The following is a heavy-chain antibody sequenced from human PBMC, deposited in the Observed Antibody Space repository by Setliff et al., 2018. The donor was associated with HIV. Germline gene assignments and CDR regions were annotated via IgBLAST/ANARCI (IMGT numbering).Heavy chain of an antibody. V-gene: IGHV4-34*01. J-gene: IGHJ4*02. Sequence: SETLSLTCTVYGESFSGYYWTWIRQSPGKGLEWIGEINHSGNTYYSPSLKSRVTISEDTSKNQFSLKLSSVTAADTAVYYCATLHSSGWPYYSDYWGQGILVTVSS. CDR2: INHSGNT. D-gene: IGHD6-19*01. CDR1: GESFSGYY. CDR3: ATLHSSGWPYYSDY.